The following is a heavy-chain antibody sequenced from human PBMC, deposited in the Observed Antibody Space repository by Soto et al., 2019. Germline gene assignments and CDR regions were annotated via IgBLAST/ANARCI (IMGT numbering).Heavy chain of an antibody. CDR2: FYYSGST. J-gene: IGHJ6*02. D-gene: IGHD2-15*01. CDR3: ATDSTFYYYGMDV. V-gene: IGHV4-39*01. CDR1: GGAISSSSYY. Sequence: SETLCLNCTASGGAISSSSYYWGSIRQPPGKGLEWIGIFYYSGSTYYNPSLKSRVTISVDTSKNQFSLKLSSVTAADSAVYYCATDSTFYYYGMDVWGQGTTVT.